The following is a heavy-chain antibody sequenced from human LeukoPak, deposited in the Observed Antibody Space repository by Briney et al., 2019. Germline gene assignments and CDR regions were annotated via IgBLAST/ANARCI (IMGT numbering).Heavy chain of an antibody. CDR2: INPNSGGT. J-gene: IGHJ4*02. D-gene: IGHD4/OR15-4a*01. V-gene: IGHV1-2*06. CDR3: ARQRGYDYGTPDS. Sequence: ASVKVSCKASGYTFTSNHIHWVRQAPGQGLEWMGRINPNSGGTNFAQKFQGRVTMTRDTSISTSYMELRRLRSDDTAVYYCARQRGYDYGTPDSWGQGTLVTVSS. CDR1: GYTFTSNH.